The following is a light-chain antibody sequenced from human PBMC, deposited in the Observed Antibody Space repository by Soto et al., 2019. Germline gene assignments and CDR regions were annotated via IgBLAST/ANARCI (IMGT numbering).Light chain of an antibody. V-gene: IGKV1-5*01. CDR1: QTVSSW. Sequence: DIHMVQSPAAQCPSVVDSVTISCRASQTVSSWLAWYQQKPGKAPNLLIYGASTWERGVPSRFSGTGSGTEFTLTIDRLQPDDFATYYCQQYHTSSITFGQGTRLEI. CDR2: GAS. J-gene: IGKJ5*01. CDR3: QQYHTSSIT.